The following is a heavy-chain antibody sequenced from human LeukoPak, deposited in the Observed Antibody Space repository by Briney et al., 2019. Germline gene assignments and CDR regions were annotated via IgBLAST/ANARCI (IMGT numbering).Heavy chain of an antibody. Sequence: ASVKVPCKASGGTFSSYAISWVRQAPGQGLEWMGGIIPIFGTANYAQKFQGRVTITTDESTSTAYMELSSLRSEDTAVYYCASRGEYSSFDYWGQGTLVTVSS. J-gene: IGHJ4*02. CDR1: GGTFSSYA. CDR3: ASRGEYSSFDY. CDR2: IIPIFGTA. V-gene: IGHV1-69*05. D-gene: IGHD6-6*01.